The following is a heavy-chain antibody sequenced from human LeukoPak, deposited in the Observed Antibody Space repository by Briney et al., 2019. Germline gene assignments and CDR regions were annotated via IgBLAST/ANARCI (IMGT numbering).Heavy chain of an antibody. J-gene: IGHJ5*02. CDR2: IRSKANNYAT. CDR1: EFTFSAST. V-gene: IGHV3-73*01. D-gene: IGHD2-15*01. Sequence: GGPLRLSCADSEFTFSASTMHWVRQASGKGLEWVGRIRSKANNYATAYAASVKGRFTISRDDSENTAHLQMDSLKTEDTAVYFCISRPECSGGSCYFSWGQGTLVTVSS. CDR3: ISRPECSGGSCYFS.